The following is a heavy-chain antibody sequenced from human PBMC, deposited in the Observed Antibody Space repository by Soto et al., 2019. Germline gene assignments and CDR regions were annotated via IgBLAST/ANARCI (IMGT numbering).Heavy chain of an antibody. CDR1: GFTFSSYG. D-gene: IGHD6-13*01. CDR2: ISYDGSNK. V-gene: IGHV3-30*18. CDR3: AKIIKAAGTPHYYYYGMDV. Sequence: GGSLRLSCAASGFTFSSYGMHWVRQAPGKGLEWVAVISYDGSNKYYADSVKGRFTISRDNSKNTLYLQMNSLRAEDTAVYYCAKIIKAAGTPHYYYYGMDVWGQGTTVTVSS. J-gene: IGHJ6*02.